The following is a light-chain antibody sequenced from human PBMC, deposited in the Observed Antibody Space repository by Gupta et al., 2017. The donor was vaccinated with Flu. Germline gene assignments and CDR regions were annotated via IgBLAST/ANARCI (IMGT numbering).Light chain of an antibody. Sequence: SPLSLPVTLGQPASISCRSSQSLVYSDGNTYLHWFQQRPGQSPRRLIYQVSHRESGVPDRFSGSGSGTDFTLKISRVEAEDVGVYYCMQGSRWPWAFGQGTKVEIK. CDR1: QSLVYSDGNTY. V-gene: IGKV2-30*01. CDR2: QVS. CDR3: MQGSRWPWA. J-gene: IGKJ1*01.